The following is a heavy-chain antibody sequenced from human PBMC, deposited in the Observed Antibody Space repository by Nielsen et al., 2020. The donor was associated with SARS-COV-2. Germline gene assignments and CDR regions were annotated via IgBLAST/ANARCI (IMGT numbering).Heavy chain of an antibody. CDR3: ARSNCYYYNSGLDV. V-gene: IGHV2-70*11. D-gene: IGHD1-1*01. Sequence: SGPTLVKPTESLTLTCTVSGFSLNNGRVGVSWIRQPPGKALEWLARIDWSDNEYYNIPLKTRLTISKDTSKNQVVLTMTNMDPVDTATYYCARSNCYYYNSGLDVWGQGTTVTVSS. J-gene: IGHJ6*02. CDR1: GFSLNNGRVG. CDR2: IDWSDNE.